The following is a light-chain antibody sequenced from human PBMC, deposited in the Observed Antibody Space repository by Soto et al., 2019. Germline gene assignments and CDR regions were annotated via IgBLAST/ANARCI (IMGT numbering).Light chain of an antibody. Sequence: VIGMTQSPSLLSASTGDRVTISCLMSQGISSYLAWYQQKPGKAPELLIYAASTLQSGVPSRFSGSGSGTDFTLTISCLQSEDFAVYCCQQYNNWPQTFGQGTKVDIK. J-gene: IGKJ1*01. CDR2: AAS. CDR3: QQYNNWPQT. CDR1: QGISSY. V-gene: IGKV1D-8*01.